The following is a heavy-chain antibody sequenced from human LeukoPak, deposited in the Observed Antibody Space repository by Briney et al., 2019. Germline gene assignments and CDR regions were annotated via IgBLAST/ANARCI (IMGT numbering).Heavy chain of an antibody. CDR3: AREARDGSGSGPFDY. CDR2: VYYSGST. D-gene: IGHD3-10*01. CDR1: GGSISTYY. J-gene: IGHJ4*02. Sequence: PSETLSLTCTVSGGSISTYYWSWIRQPPGKGLEWIGYVYYSGSTNYNPSLKSRVTISVDTSKNQFSLKLSSVTAADTAVYYCAREARDGSGSGPFDYWGQGTLVTVSS. V-gene: IGHV4-59*01.